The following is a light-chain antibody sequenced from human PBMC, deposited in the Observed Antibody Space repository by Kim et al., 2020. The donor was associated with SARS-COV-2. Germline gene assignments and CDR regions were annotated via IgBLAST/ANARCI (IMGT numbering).Light chain of an antibody. CDR1: HSVANK. Sequence: PGERATLSCRASHSVANKLAWYQQKPGMPPSLLIFGASTRATGVPARFSGSGSGTEFTLTISSLQSEDSAVYHCQQYNDWPPWTFGQGTKVDIK. CDR2: GAS. V-gene: IGKV3-15*01. J-gene: IGKJ1*01. CDR3: QQYNDWPPWT.